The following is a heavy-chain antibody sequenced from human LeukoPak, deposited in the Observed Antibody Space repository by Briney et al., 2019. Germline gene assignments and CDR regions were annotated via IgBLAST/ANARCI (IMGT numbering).Heavy chain of an antibody. Sequence: SETLSLTCTVSGGSISSYYWGWIRQPPGKGLEWIGSMYYSGSTFYNPSLKSRVTISVDTSKNQFSLKLSSVNAADTAVYYCARGAGFDYGDLFDYWGQGTLVTVSS. CDR3: ARGAGFDYGDLFDY. V-gene: IGHV4-39*07. D-gene: IGHD4-17*01. CDR2: MYYSGST. J-gene: IGHJ4*02. CDR1: GGSISSYY.